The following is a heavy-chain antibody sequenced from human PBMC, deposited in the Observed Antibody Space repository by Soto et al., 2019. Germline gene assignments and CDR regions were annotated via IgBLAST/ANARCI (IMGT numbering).Heavy chain of an antibody. CDR2: IYYSGST. CDR3: ARHLSVVVTYYYMDV. Sequence: SETLSLTCTVSGGSISSTSYYWGWIRQPPGKGLEWIGSIYYSGSTYYNPSLKSRVTISVDTSKNQFSLKLSSVTAADTAVYYCARHLSVVVTYYYMDVWAKGPRSP. CDR1: GGSISSTSYY. V-gene: IGHV4-39*01. J-gene: IGHJ6*03. D-gene: IGHD2-21*02.